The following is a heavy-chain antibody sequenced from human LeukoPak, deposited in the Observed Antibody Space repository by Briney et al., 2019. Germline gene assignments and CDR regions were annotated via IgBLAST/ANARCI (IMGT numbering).Heavy chain of an antibody. J-gene: IGHJ2*01. D-gene: IGHD6-13*01. V-gene: IGHV4-59*01. CDR2: IYYSGST. CDR1: GGSISSYY. Sequence: PSETLSLTCTVSGGSISSYYWSWIRQPPGKGLGWIGYIYYSGSTNYNPSLKSRVTISVDTSKNQFSLKLSSVTAADTAVYYCARDSSSWYRYFDLWGRGTLVTVSS. CDR3: ARDSSSWYRYFDL.